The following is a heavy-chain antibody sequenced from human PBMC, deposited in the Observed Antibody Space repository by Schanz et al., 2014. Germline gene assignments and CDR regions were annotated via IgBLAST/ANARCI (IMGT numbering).Heavy chain of an antibody. D-gene: IGHD1-26*01. CDR2: ISAYNGHT. J-gene: IGHJ4*02. CDR1: GYTFFDYG. Sequence: QVRLVQSGAEAKKTGASVKVSCKASGYTFFDYGFTWVRQAPGQGLEWMGWISAYNGHTNYAQKLQGRVTMTTDTSTSTAYMELRSLRSDDTAVYYCARDRDQWDGNYLDYWGQGTLVTVSS. CDR3: ARDRDQWDGNYLDY. V-gene: IGHV1-18*04.